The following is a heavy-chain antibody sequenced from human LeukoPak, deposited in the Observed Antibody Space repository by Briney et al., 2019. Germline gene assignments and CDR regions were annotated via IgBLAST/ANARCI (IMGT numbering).Heavy chain of an antibody. V-gene: IGHV1-18*04. J-gene: IGHJ4*02. CDR2: ISAY. CDR3: ARRFNYYDSSGYYEGFYFDY. CDR1: GYTFTGYC. Sequence: ASVKVSCKASGYTFTGYCMHWVRQAPGQGLEWMGWISAYAQKFQGRVTMTTDTSTSTAYMELRSLRSDDTAVYYCARRFNYYDSSGYYEGFYFDYWGQGTLVTVSS. D-gene: IGHD3-22*01.